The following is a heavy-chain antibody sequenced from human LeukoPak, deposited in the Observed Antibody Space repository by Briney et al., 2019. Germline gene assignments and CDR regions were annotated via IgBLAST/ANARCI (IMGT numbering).Heavy chain of an antibody. D-gene: IGHD6-13*01. CDR3: ARGQPTYSSSWYANY. CDR1: GGSFSGYY. J-gene: IGHJ4*02. CDR2: INHSRST. V-gene: IGHV4-34*01. Sequence: SETLSLTCAVYGGSFSGYYWTWIRQPPGKGLEWIGEINHSRSTNYNPSLKSRVTISVDTSKNQFSLKLSSVTAADTAVYYCARGQPTYSSSWYANYWGQGTLVTVSS.